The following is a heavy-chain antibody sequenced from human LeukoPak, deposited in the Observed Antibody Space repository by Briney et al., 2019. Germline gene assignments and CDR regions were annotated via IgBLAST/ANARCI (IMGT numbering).Heavy chain of an antibody. V-gene: IGHV3-15*01. Sequence: GGSLRLACAASGFTFSNAWMGWVRQAPGEGREWVGRIKSKAAPGATDYAAQVKGRFTVSRDDSKNIVFLQMNSLKSEDTAVYYCITTRGYSDYDLGYWGQGTLVTVSS. CDR1: GFTFSNAW. J-gene: IGHJ4*02. CDR3: ITTRGYSDYDLGY. CDR2: IKSKAAPGAT. D-gene: IGHD5-12*01.